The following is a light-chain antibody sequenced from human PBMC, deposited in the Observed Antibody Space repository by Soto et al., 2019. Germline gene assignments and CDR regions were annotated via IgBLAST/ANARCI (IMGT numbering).Light chain of an antibody. Sequence: IRMTQSNSTLSASVGDRVTITCRASQSISSWLAWYQQKPGKAPKLLIYDASSLESGVPSRFSGSGSGTEFTLTISSLQPDDFAPYYCQHYDSYSEAFGQGTKVDIK. J-gene: IGKJ1*01. CDR2: DAS. V-gene: IGKV1-5*01. CDR3: QHYDSYSEA. CDR1: QSISSW.